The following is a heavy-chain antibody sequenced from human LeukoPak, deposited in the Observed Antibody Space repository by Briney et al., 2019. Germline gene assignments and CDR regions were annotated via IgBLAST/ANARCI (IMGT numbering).Heavy chain of an antibody. D-gene: IGHD4-17*01. J-gene: IGHJ4*02. Sequence: GRSLRLSCAASEFTFSIYWMSCVRQAPGKGLEWVANINHDGGETYYVDSVRGRFTISRDNAKNSLYLQMNSLRVEDTAVYYCARATDFDYWGQGTLVTVSS. CDR1: EFTFSIYW. CDR3: ARATDFDY. CDR2: INHDGGET. V-gene: IGHV3-7*03.